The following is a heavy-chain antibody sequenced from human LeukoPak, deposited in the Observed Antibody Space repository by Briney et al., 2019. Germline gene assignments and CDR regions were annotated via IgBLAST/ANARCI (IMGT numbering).Heavy chain of an antibody. CDR1: GLTFSNYW. Sequence: GGSLRLSCEVSGLTFSNYWMTWVRQAPGKGLEWVGHIKQDGSDKWYVDSVKGRFTISRDNAKNSLYLQMNSLRDEDTAVYYCARKYSGSGNYFFDYWGQGTLVTVSS. CDR3: ARKYSGSGNYFFDY. CDR2: IKQDGSDK. V-gene: IGHV3-7*04. J-gene: IGHJ4*02. D-gene: IGHD3-10*01.